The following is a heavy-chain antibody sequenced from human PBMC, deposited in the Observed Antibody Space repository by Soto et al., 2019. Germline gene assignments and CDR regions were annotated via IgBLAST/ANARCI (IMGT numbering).Heavy chain of an antibody. CDR3: SHRGDNYDSSGYYFDY. CDR1: GASISSGDYY. J-gene: IGHJ4*02. V-gene: IGHV2-5*08. D-gene: IGHD3-22*01. Sequence: TLSLTCNVSGASISSGDYYWSWIRQPPGKALEWLALIYWDDDKRYSPSLKSRLTITKDTSKNQVVLTMTNMDPVDTATYYCSHRGDNYDSSGYYFDYWGQGTLVTVSS. CDR2: IYWDDDK.